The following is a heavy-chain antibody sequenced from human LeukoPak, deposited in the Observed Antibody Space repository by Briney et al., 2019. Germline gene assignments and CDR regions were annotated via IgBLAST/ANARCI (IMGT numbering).Heavy chain of an antibody. CDR2: IYHSGST. D-gene: IGHD6-6*01. Sequence: SETLSLTCTVSGGSISTYYWNWIRQPPGKGLEWIGYIYHSGSTNYNPFLQSRVTISVDTSKIQFSLNLNSVTAADTAVYYCARGGAARLHFQNWGQGTLVTVSS. CDR1: GGSISTYY. V-gene: IGHV4-59*01. J-gene: IGHJ1*01. CDR3: ARGGAARLHFQN.